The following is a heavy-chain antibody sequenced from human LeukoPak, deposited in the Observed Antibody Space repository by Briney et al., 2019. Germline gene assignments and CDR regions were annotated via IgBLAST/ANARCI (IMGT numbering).Heavy chain of an antibody. CDR2: INHSGST. D-gene: IGHD3-10*01. J-gene: IGHJ3*02. CDR1: GGSFSGYY. Sequence: SETLSLTCAVYGGSFSGYYWSWIRQPPGKGLEWIGEINHSGSTNYNPSLKSRVTISVDTSKNQFSLKLSSVTAADTAVYYCSCDSAWFLAFDIWGQGTMVTVSS. CDR3: SCDSAWFLAFDI. V-gene: IGHV4-34*01.